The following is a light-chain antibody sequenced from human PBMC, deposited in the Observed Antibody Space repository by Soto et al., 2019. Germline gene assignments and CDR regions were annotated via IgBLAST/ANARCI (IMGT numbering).Light chain of an antibody. CDR2: GAS. V-gene: IGKV3-20*01. CDR1: QSVSSSY. Sequence: EIVLTQSPGTLSLSPGERATLSCRASQSVSSSYLAWYQQKPGQAPRLLIYGASSRATGIPDRFSGSGSGTDFTLNINRLEPEDFAGYYCQQYGSSLITFGQGTRLEIK. J-gene: IGKJ5*01. CDR3: QQYGSSLIT.